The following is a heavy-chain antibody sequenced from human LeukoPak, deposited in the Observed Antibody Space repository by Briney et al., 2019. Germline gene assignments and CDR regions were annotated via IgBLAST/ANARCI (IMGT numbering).Heavy chain of an antibody. CDR1: GYTFTSYY. J-gene: IGHJ6*03. D-gene: IGHD5-24*01. V-gene: IGHV1-46*01. CDR3: AGEEMATQRYYYMDV. Sequence: GASVKVSCKASGYTFTSYYMHWVRQAPGQGLEWTGIINPSGGSTSYAQKFQGRVTMTRDMSTSTVYMELSSLRSKDTAVYYCAGEEMATQRYYYMDVWGKGTTVTVSS. CDR2: INPSGGST.